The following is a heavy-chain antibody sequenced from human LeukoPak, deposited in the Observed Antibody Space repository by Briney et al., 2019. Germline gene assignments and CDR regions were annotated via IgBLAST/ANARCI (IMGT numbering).Heavy chain of an antibody. CDR1: GGSISSYY. V-gene: IGHV4-59*12. CDR3: ARGGWNKFDY. Sequence: SETLSLTCTVSGGSISSYYWSWIRQPPGKGLEWIGEIYHSGSTNYNPSLKSRVTISVDKSKNQFSLKLSSVTAADTAVYYCARGGWNKFDYWGQGTLVTVSS. D-gene: IGHD3-22*01. CDR2: IYHSGST. J-gene: IGHJ4*02.